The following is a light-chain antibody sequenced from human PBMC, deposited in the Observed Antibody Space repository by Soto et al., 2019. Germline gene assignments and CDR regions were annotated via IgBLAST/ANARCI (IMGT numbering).Light chain of an antibody. J-gene: IGLJ2*01. CDR3: ASWDDRLNGLV. CDR1: SSNIGRNS. CDR2: SNN. Sequence: QSVLTQPPSASGPPGQRLTISCSGSSSNIGRNSVNWYQQLPGTAPRLLLYSNNQRPPGVPDRFSGSKSGTSVSLAISGLQAEDEAAYYCASWDDRLNGLVFGGGTKLTVL. V-gene: IGLV1-44*01.